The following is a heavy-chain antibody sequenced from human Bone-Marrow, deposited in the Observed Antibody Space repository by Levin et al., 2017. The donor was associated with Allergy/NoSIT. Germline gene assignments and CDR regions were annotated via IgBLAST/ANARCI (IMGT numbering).Heavy chain of an antibody. V-gene: IGHV4-59*01. J-gene: IGHJ3*01. D-gene: IGHD5-12*01. Sequence: SETLSLTCSVSGGSITSFYWSWIRQPPGGGLEWIGYIYHTGITNYKPSLKSRVSISLDTSKNQFSLQLSSVTTADTAVYYCASLKGYSGYGSTFDVWGHGTMVTVSS. CDR2: IYHTGIT. CDR1: GGSITSFY. CDR3: ASLKGYSGYGSTFDV.